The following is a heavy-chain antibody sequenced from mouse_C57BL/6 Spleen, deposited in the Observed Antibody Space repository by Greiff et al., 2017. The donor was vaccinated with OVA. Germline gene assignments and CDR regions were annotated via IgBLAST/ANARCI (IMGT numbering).Heavy chain of an antibody. V-gene: IGHV1-7*01. D-gene: IGHD1-1*01. J-gene: IGHJ2*01. CDR2: INPSSGYT. CDR1: GYTFTSYW. Sequence: VQVVESGAELAKPGASVKLSCKASGYTFTSYWMHWVKQRPGQGLEWIGYINPSSGYTKYNQKFKDKATLTADKSSSTAYMQLSSLTYEDSAVYYCARTTTVVAREFDYWGQGTTLTVSS. CDR3: ARTTTVVAREFDY.